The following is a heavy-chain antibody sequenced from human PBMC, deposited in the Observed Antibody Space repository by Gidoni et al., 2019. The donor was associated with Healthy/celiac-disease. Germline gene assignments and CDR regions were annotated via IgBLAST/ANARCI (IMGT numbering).Heavy chain of an antibody. V-gene: IGHV4-31*03. CDR1: GGSISSGGYY. Sequence: QVQLQESGPGLVKPSQTLSLTCTVSGGSISSGGYYWSWIRQHPGKGLEWIGYIYYSGSTYYNPSLKSRVTISVDTSKNQFSLKLSSVTAADTAVYYCARAEREGGGYCSSTSCYFSGINFDYWGQGTLVTVSS. D-gene: IGHD2-2*01. CDR2: IYYSGST. J-gene: IGHJ4*02. CDR3: ARAEREGGGYCSSTSCYFSGINFDY.